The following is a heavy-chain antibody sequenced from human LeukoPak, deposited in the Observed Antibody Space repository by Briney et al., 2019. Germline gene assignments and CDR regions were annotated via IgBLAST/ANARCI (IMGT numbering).Heavy chain of an antibody. J-gene: IGHJ6*02. V-gene: IGHV3-21*01. Sequence: GGSLRLSCAASGFTFSSYSMNWVRQAPGKGLEWVSSISSSSSYIYYAGSVKGRFTISRDNAKNSLYLQMNSLRAEDTAVYYCAREGDIVVVPAAVSYYYYGMDVWGQGTTVTVSS. CDR1: GFTFSSYS. CDR2: ISSSSSYI. CDR3: AREGDIVVVPAAVSYYYYGMDV. D-gene: IGHD2-2*01.